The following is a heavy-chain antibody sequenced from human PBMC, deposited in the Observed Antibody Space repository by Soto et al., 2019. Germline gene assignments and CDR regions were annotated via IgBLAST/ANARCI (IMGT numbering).Heavy chain of an antibody. D-gene: IGHD3-10*01. J-gene: IGHJ5*02. Sequence: GGSLRLSCAASAFTFSSYVMTWVRQAPGKGLEWVSAISGSGGSTYYADSVKGRFTISRDNSKNTLYLQMNSLRAEDTAVYYCAIDRSTYYLVPPFDPWGQGTLVTVSS. CDR2: ISGSGGST. CDR1: AFTFSSYV. CDR3: AIDRSTYYLVPPFDP. V-gene: IGHV3-23*01.